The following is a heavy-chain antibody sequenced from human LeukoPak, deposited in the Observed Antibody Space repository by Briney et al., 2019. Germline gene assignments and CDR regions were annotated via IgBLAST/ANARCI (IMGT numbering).Heavy chain of an antibody. Sequence: ASVKVSCTTSGYTFTNYDINWVRQATGQGLEWLGWMSPGSGYTGYAQKFQGRVTMTRDISITTAYVELSSLRSEDTAVYYCARGIEAGVDYWGQGTLVTVPS. CDR1: GYTFTNYD. D-gene: IGHD6-25*01. CDR3: ARGIEAGVDY. V-gene: IGHV1-8*02. J-gene: IGHJ4*02. CDR2: MSPGSGYT.